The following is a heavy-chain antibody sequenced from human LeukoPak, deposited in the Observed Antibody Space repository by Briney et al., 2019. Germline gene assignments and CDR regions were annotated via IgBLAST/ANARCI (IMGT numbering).Heavy chain of an antibody. CDR2: IIPILGIA. Sequence: SVKVSCTASGGTFSSYAISWVRQAPGQGLEWMGRIIPILGIANYAQTFQGRVTITANKSTSTAYMELSSLRSEDTAVYYCARDHSDCSGGSCYPPWGQGTLVTVSS. V-gene: IGHV1-69*04. J-gene: IGHJ4*02. CDR1: GGTFSSYA. CDR3: ARDHSDCSGGSCYPP. D-gene: IGHD2-15*01.